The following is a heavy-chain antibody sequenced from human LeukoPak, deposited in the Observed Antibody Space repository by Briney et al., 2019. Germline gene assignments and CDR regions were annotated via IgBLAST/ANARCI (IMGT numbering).Heavy chain of an antibody. CDR1: GYTFTNYG. Sequence: ASVKVSCKASGYTFTNYGMTWVRQAPGQGLEWMGWISAYNDNTNYAQKLQGRVTMTTDTSTSTAYMELRSLRSDDTAVYYCARHKVWVDALDIWGQGTMVTVSS. J-gene: IGHJ3*02. D-gene: IGHD7-27*01. V-gene: IGHV1-18*01. CDR3: ARHKVWVDALDI. CDR2: ISAYNDNT.